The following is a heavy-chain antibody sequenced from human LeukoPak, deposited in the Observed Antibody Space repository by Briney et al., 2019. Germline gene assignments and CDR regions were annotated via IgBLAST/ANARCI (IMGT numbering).Heavy chain of an antibody. J-gene: IGHJ4*02. CDR2: ISSSSSYI. D-gene: IGHD3-9*01. Sequence: GGSLRLSCAASGFTFSVYSMNWVRQAPGKGLEWVSSISSSSSYIYYADSVKGRFTISRDNAKNSLYLQMNSLRAEDTAVYYCARGAEGLRYFDWLSQPFDYWGQGTLVTVSS. CDR1: GFTFSVYS. V-gene: IGHV3-21*01. CDR3: ARGAEGLRYFDWLSQPFDY.